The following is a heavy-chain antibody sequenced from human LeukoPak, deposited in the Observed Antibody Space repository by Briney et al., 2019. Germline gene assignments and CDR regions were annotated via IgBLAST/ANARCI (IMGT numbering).Heavy chain of an antibody. CDR1: GYTFDDYT. D-gene: IGHD6-13*01. J-gene: IGHJ4*02. CDR2: ISWDGGST. V-gene: IGHV3-43*01. Sequence: GGSLRLSCADSGYTFDDYTMHWVRQAPGKGLEWVSLISWDGGSTYYADSVKGRFTISRDNSKNSLYLQMNSLRTEDTALYYCAKDTASAGLLDDWGQGTLVTVSS. CDR3: AKDTASAGLLDD.